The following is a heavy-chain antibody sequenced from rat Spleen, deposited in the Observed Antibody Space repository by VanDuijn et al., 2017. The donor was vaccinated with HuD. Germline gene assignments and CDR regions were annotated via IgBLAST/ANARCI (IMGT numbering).Heavy chain of an antibody. CDR2: IDFSGST. V-gene: IGHV3-1*01. J-gene: IGHJ2*01. Sequence: EVQLQESGPGLVKPSQSLSLTCSVTGYSITSNYWGWIRKFPGNKMEWMGYIDFSGSTGYNPSLKARISITRDLSKNHFFLQLNSVSTEDKAIYYCARYRDTYGHVGIFDYWGQGVRVTVSP. CDR1: GYSITSNY. D-gene: IGHD2-5*01. CDR3: ARYRDTYGHVGIFDY.